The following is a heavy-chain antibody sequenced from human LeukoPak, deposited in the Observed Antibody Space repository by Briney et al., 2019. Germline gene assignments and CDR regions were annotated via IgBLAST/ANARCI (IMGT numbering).Heavy chain of an antibody. CDR1: GYTFTGYY. V-gene: IGHV1-2*06. CDR2: INPNSGGT. J-gene: IGHJ5*02. CDR3: GSGDWFDP. Sequence: EAPVKVYCKASGYTFTGYYMHWVRQAPGQGLEWMGRINPNSGGTNYAQKFQGRVTMTRDTSISTAYMELSRLRSDDTAVYYCGSGDWFDPWGQGTLVTVSS.